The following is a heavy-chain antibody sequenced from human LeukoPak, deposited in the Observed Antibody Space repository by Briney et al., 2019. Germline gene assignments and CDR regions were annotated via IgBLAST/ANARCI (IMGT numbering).Heavy chain of an antibody. V-gene: IGHV3-23*01. D-gene: IGHD6-19*01. J-gene: IGHJ3*02. Sequence: GGSLRLSCAASGFTFSSYAMGWVRQAPGKGLEWVSAISGSGGSTYYADSVKGRFTISRDNSKNTLYLQMNSLRAEDTAVYYCAKDKLTGIAVAGTGAFDIWGQGTMVTVSS. CDR1: GFTFSSYA. CDR2: ISGSGGST. CDR3: AKDKLTGIAVAGTGAFDI.